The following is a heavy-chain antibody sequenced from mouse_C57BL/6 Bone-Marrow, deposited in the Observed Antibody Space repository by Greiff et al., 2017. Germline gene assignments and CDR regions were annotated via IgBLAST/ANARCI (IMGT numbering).Heavy chain of an antibody. D-gene: IGHD1-1*01. V-gene: IGHV14-4*01. Sequence: EVQLQQSGAELVRPGASVKLSCTASGFNIKDDYMHWVKQRPEQGLEWIGWIDPENGDTEYASKFQGKATITADTSSNTAYLLLSSLTSEDTAVYYCTTLLAWFAYWGQGTLVTVSA. J-gene: IGHJ3*01. CDR3: TTLLAWFAY. CDR1: GFNIKDDY. CDR2: IDPENGDT.